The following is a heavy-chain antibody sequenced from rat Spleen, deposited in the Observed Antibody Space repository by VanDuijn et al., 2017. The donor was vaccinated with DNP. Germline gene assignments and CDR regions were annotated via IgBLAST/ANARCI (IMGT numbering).Heavy chain of an antibody. D-gene: IGHD1-8*01. CDR3: TSSSFDY. CDR2: IRNSGTT. CDR1: GYTITSGY. J-gene: IGHJ2*01. Sequence: EIQLQESGPGLVKPSQSLSLTCSVTGYTITSGYDWSWIRKFPGNKMEWMGYIRNSGTTNYNPSLKSRISITRDTSKNQFFLQLNSVTTEDTATYYCTSSSFDYWGQGVMVTVSS. V-gene: IGHV3-4*01.